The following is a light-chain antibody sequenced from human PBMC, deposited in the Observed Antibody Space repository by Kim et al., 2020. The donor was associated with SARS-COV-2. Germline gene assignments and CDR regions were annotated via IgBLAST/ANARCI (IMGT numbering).Light chain of an antibody. CDR1: QTVRTN. J-gene: IGKJ3*01. CDR3: QQYDNWLFT. Sequence: EIVLTQSPASLSVSPGERATLSCRASQTVRTNLAWYQQKPGQPPRLIIYSSSTRATGVPVRFSGSGSGTEFTLTISSLQSEDYALYYCQQYDNWLFTFGPGTNVDIK. CDR2: SSS. V-gene: IGKV3-15*01.